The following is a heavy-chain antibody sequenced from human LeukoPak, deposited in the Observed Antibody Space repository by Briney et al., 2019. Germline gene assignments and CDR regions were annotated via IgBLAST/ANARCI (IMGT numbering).Heavy chain of an antibody. CDR2: IWYDGSNK. V-gene: IGHV3-33*08. J-gene: IGHJ4*02. Sequence: GGSLRLSCVASGFIVSTNYMGWVRQAPGKGLEWVAVIWYDGSNKYYADSVKGRFTISRDNSKNTLYLQMNSLRAEDTAVYYCARDPLSGSYGEFDYWGQGTLVTVSS. CDR3: ARDPLSGSYGEFDY. CDR1: GFIVSTNY. D-gene: IGHD1-26*01.